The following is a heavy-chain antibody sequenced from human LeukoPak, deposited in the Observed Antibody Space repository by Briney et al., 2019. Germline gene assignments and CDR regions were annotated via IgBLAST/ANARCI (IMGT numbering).Heavy chain of an antibody. CDR2: IYYSGST. Sequence: PSETLSLTCTVSGGSISSSSYYWGWIRQPPGKGLEWIGSIYYSGSTYYNPSLKSRVTISVDTSKNQFSLKLSSVTAADTAVYYCARHGAAARMADYWDQGTLVTVSS. D-gene: IGHD6-13*01. CDR1: GGSISSSSYY. V-gene: IGHV4-39*01. J-gene: IGHJ4*02. CDR3: ARHGAAARMADY.